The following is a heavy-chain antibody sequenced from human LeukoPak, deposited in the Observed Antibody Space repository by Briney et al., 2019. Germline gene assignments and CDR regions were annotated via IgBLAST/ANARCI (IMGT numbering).Heavy chain of an antibody. J-gene: IGHJ5*02. CDR2: INWNGGST. V-gene: IGHV3-20*04. D-gene: IGHD3-3*01. CDR1: GFTFDDYG. Sequence: GGSLRLSCEVSGFTFDDYGMNWVRQRPGKGLEWVSDINWNGGSTSYAASVRGRFTVSRDNARNLLYLQMTSLSVEDTALYYCARRKDMADCESAYYPLDHWGQGTLVTVS. CDR3: ARRKDMADCESAYYPLDH.